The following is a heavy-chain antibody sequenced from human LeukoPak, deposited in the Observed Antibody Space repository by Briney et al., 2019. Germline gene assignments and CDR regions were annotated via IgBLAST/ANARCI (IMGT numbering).Heavy chain of an antibody. Sequence: GGSLRLSCAASGFTFSTYWMHWVRQAPGKGPVWVSRISGAGSSTAYGDSVKGRFTISRDNAKNTLYLQMNGLRVEDTTVYYCARALGDIRGQGPLVTVSS. V-gene: IGHV3-74*01. CDR3: ARALGDI. CDR1: GFTFSTYW. J-gene: IGHJ4*02. CDR2: ISGAGSST.